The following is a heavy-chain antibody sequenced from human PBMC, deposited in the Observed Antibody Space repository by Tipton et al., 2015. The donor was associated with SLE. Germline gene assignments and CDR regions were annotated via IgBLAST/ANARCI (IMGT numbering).Heavy chain of an antibody. CDR1: GGSISSSNW. J-gene: IGHJ5*02. CDR3: AGGDDFWSGYPKIKLDP. Sequence: TLSLTCAVSGGSISSSNWWSWVRQPPGKGLEWIGEVFHTGATKYNPSLKSRVTISVDSSKNEISLRLSSVTAADTAVYYCAGGDDFWSGYPKIKLDPWGQGTLVTVSS. D-gene: IGHD3-3*01. V-gene: IGHV4-4*02. CDR2: VFHTGAT.